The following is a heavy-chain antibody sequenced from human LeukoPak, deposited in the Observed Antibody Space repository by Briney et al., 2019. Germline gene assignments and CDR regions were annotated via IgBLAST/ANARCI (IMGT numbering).Heavy chain of an antibody. D-gene: IGHD3-16*01. J-gene: IGHJ3*02. CDR3: ARDLSMGGAFDI. CDR1: GFTFSSYS. CDR2: ISSSGSTI. Sequence: PGGSLRLSCAASGFTFSSYSMNWVRQAPGKGLEWVSYISSSGSTIYYADSVKGRFTISRDNAKNSLYLQMNSLRAEDTAVYYCARDLSMGGAFDIWGQGTMVTVSS. V-gene: IGHV3-48*04.